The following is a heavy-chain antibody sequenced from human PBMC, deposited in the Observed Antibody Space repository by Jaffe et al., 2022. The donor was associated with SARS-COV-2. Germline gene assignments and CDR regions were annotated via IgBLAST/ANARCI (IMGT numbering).Heavy chain of an antibody. CDR3: VKVGPSDGYTSYYFDY. V-gene: IGHV3-64D*09. CDR1: GFTFSSYG. CDR2: ISSNGGST. D-gene: IGHD5-12*01. Sequence: EVQLVESGGGLVQPGGSLRLSCSASGFTFSSYGMHWVRQAPGKGLEYVSAISSNGGSTYYADSVKGRFTISRDNSKNTLYLQMSSLRPEDTAVYYCVKVGPSDGYTSYYFDYWGQGTLVTVSS. J-gene: IGHJ4*02.